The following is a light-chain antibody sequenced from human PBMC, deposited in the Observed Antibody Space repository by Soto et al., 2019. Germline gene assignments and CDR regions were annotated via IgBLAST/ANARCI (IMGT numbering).Light chain of an antibody. CDR1: QSVTSTY. J-gene: IGKJ3*01. V-gene: IGKV3-20*01. Sequence: EIVMTQSPATLSESPGERDTLSRSASQSVTSTYLAWYQRKPGQAPRLLIYDASSRDNGIPDRFSGSGSGTDFTLTITRLEPEDFAVYYCQQYGNSPATFGPGTKVDIK. CDR3: QQYGNSPAT. CDR2: DAS.